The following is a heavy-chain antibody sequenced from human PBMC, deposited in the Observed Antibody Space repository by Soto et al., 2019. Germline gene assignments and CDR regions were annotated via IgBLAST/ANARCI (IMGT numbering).Heavy chain of an antibody. CDR2: IYYSGST. J-gene: IGHJ5*02. CDR1: GGSISSYY. V-gene: IGHV4-59*01. D-gene: IGHD3-10*01. CDR3: ARGGLLRCFDP. Sequence: SETLSLTCTVSGGSISSYYWSWIRQPPGKGLEWIGYIYYSGSTDYNPSLKSRVTISVDTSKNQFSLKLSSVTAADTAVYYCARGGLLRCFDPWGQGTLVTVSS.